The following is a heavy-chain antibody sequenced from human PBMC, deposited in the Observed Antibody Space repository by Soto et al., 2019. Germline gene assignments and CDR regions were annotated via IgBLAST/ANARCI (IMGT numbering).Heavy chain of an antibody. CDR2: IGTAGDT. J-gene: IGHJ3*02. V-gene: IGHV3-13*01. Sequence: GGSLRLSCAASGFTFSSYDKHWVRQATGKGLEWVSAIGTAGDTYYPGSVKGRFTISRENAKNSLYLQMNSLRAGDTAVYYYARAQIKTCEFGAFDIWGQGTMVTVSS. CDR1: GFTFSSYD. D-gene: IGHD3-16*01. CDR3: ARAQIKTCEFGAFDI.